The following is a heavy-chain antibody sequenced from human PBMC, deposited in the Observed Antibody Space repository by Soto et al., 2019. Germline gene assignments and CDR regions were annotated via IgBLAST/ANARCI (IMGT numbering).Heavy chain of an antibody. J-gene: IGHJ4*02. CDR2: ITGSADTT. CDR3: AKARPAGNFAY. V-gene: IGHV3-23*01. CDR1: GFSFSSYA. Sequence: GGSLRLSCAGSGFSFSSYAISWVRQAPDKGLEWVSAITGSADTTYYADSVKGRFTISRDNSKNTVYLQMNGLRVEDTAVYYCAKARPAGNFAYCRQGAQVTVFS.